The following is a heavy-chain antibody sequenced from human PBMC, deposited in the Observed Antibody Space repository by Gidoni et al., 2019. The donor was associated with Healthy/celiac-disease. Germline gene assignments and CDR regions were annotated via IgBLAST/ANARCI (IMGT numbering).Heavy chain of an antibody. CDR1: GFPFSSYA. V-gene: IGHV3-64*01. J-gene: IGHJ4*02. D-gene: IGHD3-10*01. CDR2: ISSNGGST. Sequence: EVQLVESGGGLVQPGGSLRLSCAASGFPFSSYAMHWVRQAPGKGLEYVSAISSNGGSTYYANSVKGRFTISRDNSKNTLYLQMGSLRAEDMAVYYCARTPTKYYYGSGRGFDYWGQGTLVTVSS. CDR3: ARTPTKYYYGSGRGFDY.